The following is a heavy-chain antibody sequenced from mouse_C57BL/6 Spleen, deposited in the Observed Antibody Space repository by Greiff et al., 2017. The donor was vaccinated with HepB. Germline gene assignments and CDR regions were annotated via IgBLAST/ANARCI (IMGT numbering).Heavy chain of an antibody. V-gene: IGHV1-9*01. CDR2: ILPGSGST. D-gene: IGHD1-1*01. J-gene: IGHJ4*01. CDR3: ARGDYYGSSPYAMDY. CDR1: GYTFTGYW. Sequence: QVQLQQSGAELMKPGASVKLSCKATGYTFTGYWIEWVKQRPGHGLEWIGEILPGSGSTNYNEKFKSKATLTVDKSSSTAYMQLSSLTSEDSAVYYCARGDYYGSSPYAMDYWGQGTSVTVSS.